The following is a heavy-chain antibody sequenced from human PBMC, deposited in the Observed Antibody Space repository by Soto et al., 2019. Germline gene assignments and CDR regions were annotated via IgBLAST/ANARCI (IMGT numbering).Heavy chain of an antibody. D-gene: IGHD4-17*01. CDR2: IIPIFGTA. V-gene: IGHV1-69*13. CDR1: GGTFSSYA. J-gene: IGHJ6*02. CDR3: AKTVTTGDYYYYVMDV. Sequence: ASVKVSCKASGGTFSSYAISWVRQAPGQGLEWMGGIIPIFGTANYAQKFQGRVTITADESTSTAYMELSSLRSEDTAVYYCAKTVTTGDYYYYVMDVWGQGTTVTVSS.